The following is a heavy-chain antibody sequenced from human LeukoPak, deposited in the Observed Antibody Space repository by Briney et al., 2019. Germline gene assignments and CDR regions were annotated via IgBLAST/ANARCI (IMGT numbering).Heavy chain of an antibody. D-gene: IGHD4-17*01. CDR1: GGTFSSYA. V-gene: IGHV1-69*13. CDR2: IIPIFGTA. J-gene: IGHJ4*02. CDR3: ARGHTRTTVTTL. Sequence: SVNVSCKASGGTFSSYAISWVRQAPGQGLEWMGGIIPIFGTANYAQKFQGRVTITADESTSTAYMELSSLRSEDTAVYYCARGHTRTTVTTLWGQGTLVTVSS.